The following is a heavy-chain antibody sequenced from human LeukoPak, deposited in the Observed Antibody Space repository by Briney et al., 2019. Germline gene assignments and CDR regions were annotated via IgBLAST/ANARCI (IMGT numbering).Heavy chain of an antibody. CDR1: GFTFSNYA. Sequence: PGASLRLSCAASGFTFSNYAMGWVRQAPGKGLEWVSAITGDGSSTYNADSVKGRFTVSRDNSKNTLYLQMNSLRAEDTATYYCANARIVVVTALDYWGQGTLVIVSS. D-gene: IGHD2-21*02. CDR3: ANARIVVVTALDY. V-gene: IGHV3-23*01. CDR2: ITGDGSST. J-gene: IGHJ4*02.